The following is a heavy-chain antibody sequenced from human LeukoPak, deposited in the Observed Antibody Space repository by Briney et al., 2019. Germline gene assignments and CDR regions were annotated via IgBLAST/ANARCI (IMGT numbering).Heavy chain of an antibody. D-gene: IGHD3-10*01. CDR3: ARRRGGFGEGEFDY. CDR2: SHTGGSI. CDR1: GVSISGFY. Sequence: SSETLSLTCTVSGVSISGFYWNWIRQPPRKGLEWVGYSHTGGSISSNPSLNSRVAFSTDTSKNQVSLRLNSVTATDTAVYYCARRRGGFGEGEFDYWGQGIPVTVST. V-gene: IGHV4-4*08. J-gene: IGHJ4*02.